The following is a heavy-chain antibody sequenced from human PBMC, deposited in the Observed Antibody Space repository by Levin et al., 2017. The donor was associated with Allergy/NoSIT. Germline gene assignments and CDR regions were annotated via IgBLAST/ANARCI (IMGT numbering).Heavy chain of an antibody. J-gene: IGHJ6*02. Sequence: ESLKISCAVYGGSFSGYYWSWIRQPPGKGLEWIGEINHSGSTNYNPSLKSRVTISVDTSKNQFSLKLSSVTAADTAVYYCARVVPAARLNYYYGMDVWGQGTTVTVSS. V-gene: IGHV4-34*01. CDR1: GGSFSGYY. D-gene: IGHD2-2*01. CDR3: ARVVPAARLNYYYGMDV. CDR2: INHSGST.